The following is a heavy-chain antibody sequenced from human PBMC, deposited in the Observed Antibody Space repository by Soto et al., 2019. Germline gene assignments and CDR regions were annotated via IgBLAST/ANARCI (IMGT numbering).Heavy chain of an antibody. Sequence: QVQLVQSGAEAKKPGSSVKVSCKASGGTFSSYAISWVRQAPGQGLEWMGGIIPIFGTANYAQKFQGRVTITADESTSKAYMELSSLRSEDTAVYYGARDTGPGRGWFDPWGQGTLVTVSS. CDR3: ARDTGPGRGWFDP. D-gene: IGHD3-10*01. CDR2: IIPIFGTA. J-gene: IGHJ5*02. V-gene: IGHV1-69*01. CDR1: GGTFSSYA.